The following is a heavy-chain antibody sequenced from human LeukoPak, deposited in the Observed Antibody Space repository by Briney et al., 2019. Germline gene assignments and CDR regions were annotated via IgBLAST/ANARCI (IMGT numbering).Heavy chain of an antibody. J-gene: IGHJ4*02. V-gene: IGHV3-33*01. CDR3: ARLTGSYFDY. CDR2: IWYDGSNK. Sequence: GGSLRLSCAASGFTFSSHGMHWGRQAPGKGLEWVALIWYDGSNKYYADSVKGRFTISRDNSKNTLYLQMNSLRAEDTAVYYCARLTGSYFDYWGQGTPVTVSS. D-gene: IGHD7-27*01. CDR1: GFTFSSHG.